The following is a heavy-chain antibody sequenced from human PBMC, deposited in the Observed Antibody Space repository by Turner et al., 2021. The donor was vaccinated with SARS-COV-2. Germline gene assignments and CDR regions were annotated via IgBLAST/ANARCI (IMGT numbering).Heavy chain of an antibody. J-gene: IGHJ5*02. V-gene: IGHV1-2*02. CDR2: INPNGGDT. D-gene: IGHD2-15*01. CDR1: GYTFTGYY. Sequence: VHLVQSGAVVKKPGASVKVPCNASGYTFTGYYMHWVRQAPGQGLEWMGWINPNGGDTNYAQKVQGRVTMTRDTSISTAYMELSRLRSDDTAVYYCARIPHLLVRSRFDPWGQGTLVTVSS. CDR3: ARIPHLLVRSRFDP.